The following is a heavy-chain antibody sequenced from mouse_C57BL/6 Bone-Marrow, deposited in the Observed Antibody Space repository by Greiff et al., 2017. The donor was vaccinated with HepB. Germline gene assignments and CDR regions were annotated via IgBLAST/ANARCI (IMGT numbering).Heavy chain of an antibody. CDR1: GYSITSGYD. V-gene: IGHV3-1*01. Sequence: EVQLVESGPGMVKPSQSLSLTCSVTGYSITSGYDWHWIRHFPGNKLEWMGYISYSGSTNYNPSLKSRISITHDTSKNHFFLKLNSVTTEDTATYYCASHYGSSYVEFAYWGQGTLVTVSA. CDR3: ASHYGSSYVEFAY. CDR2: ISYSGST. D-gene: IGHD1-1*01. J-gene: IGHJ3*01.